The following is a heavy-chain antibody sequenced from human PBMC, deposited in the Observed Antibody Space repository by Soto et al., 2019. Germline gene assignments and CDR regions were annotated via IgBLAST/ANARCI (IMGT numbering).Heavy chain of an antibody. Sequence: EVQVVESGGGLVEPGGSLRLSCAASGFTFSSYSMSWVRQAPGKGLEWVSSITGSSAYIYYADSVKGRFTISRDNAKNSLYLQMNSLRAEDTAVYYCAKSGCSNTSCLLRGSWFDPWGQGTLVTVSS. CDR2: ITGSSAYI. J-gene: IGHJ5*02. CDR3: AKSGCSNTSCLLRGSWFDP. V-gene: IGHV3-21*06. D-gene: IGHD2-2*01. CDR1: GFTFSSYS.